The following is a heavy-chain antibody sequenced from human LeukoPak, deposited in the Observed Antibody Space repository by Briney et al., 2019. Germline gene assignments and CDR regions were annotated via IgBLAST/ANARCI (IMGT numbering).Heavy chain of an antibody. J-gene: IGHJ4*02. Sequence: GGSLRLSCAASGFTFHNNGMSWVRQAPGKGLEWVSAISGSSRSTYHAESVKGRFTISRDNSKNTLYLQMNSLRAEDTAVYYCARESGSTSCYTDWGQGTLVTVSS. CDR2: ISGSSRST. D-gene: IGHD2-2*02. V-gene: IGHV3-23*01. CDR1: GFTFHNNG. CDR3: ARESGSTSCYTD.